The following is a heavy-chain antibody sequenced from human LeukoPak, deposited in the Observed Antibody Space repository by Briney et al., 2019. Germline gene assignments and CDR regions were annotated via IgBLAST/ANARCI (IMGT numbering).Heavy chain of an antibody. D-gene: IGHD3-22*01. V-gene: IGHV1-2*06. CDR2: INPNSGGT. CDR3: ARDYGSGYYYFDY. CDR1: GYTFTGYY. J-gene: IGHJ4*02. Sequence: ASVKVSCKASGYTFTGYYIHWVRQAAGQGLEWMGRINPNSGGTNYAQKFQGRVTMTRDTSISTAYMELSRLRSDDTAVYYCARDYGSGYYYFDYWGQGTLVTVSS.